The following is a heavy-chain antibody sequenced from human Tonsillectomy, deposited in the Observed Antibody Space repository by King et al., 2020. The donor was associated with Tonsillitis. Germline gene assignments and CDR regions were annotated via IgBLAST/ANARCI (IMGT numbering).Heavy chain of an antibody. CDR2: INAYNGNT. D-gene: IGHD1-20*01. Sequence: VQLVESGAEVKKPGASVKVSCKASGYTFSSYDISWVRQAPGHGLEGMGWINAYNGNTNYEQKFQGRVTMTTDTSTSTAYMELRSLRSDDTAVYFCAREVTGYFDYWGQGTLVTVSS. CDR1: GYTFSSYD. CDR3: AREVTGYFDY. V-gene: IGHV1-18*04. J-gene: IGHJ4*02.